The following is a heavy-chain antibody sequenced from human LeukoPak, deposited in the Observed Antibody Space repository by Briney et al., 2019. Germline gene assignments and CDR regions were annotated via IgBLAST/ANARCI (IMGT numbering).Heavy chain of an antibody. V-gene: IGHV3-48*01. Sequence: PGGSLRLSCAASGFTFSSYSMNWVRQAPGKGLEWVSYISSSSSTIYYADSVKGRFTISRDNAKNSLYLQMNSLRAEDTALYYCAREKIVGATTLWYFDLWGRGTLVTVSS. D-gene: IGHD1-26*01. J-gene: IGHJ2*01. CDR2: ISSSSSTI. CDR3: AREKIVGATTLWYFDL. CDR1: GFTFSSYS.